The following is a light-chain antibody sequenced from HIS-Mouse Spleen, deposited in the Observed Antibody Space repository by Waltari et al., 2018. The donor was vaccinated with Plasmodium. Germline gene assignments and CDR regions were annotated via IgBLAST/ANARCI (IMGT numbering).Light chain of an antibody. J-gene: IGLJ1*01. V-gene: IGLV2-11*01. Sequence: QSALTQPRSVSGSPGQSVTISCTGTSSDVGGYHYVSWYQQHPGKAPKLMIYYVSKRPSGVPDRFSGSKSGNTASLTISGLQAEDEADYYCCSYAGSYTYVFGTGTKVTVL. CDR2: YVS. CDR3: CSYAGSYTYV. CDR1: SSDVGGYHY.